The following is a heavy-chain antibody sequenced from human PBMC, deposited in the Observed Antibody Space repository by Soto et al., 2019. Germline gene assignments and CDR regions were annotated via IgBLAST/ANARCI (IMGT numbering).Heavy chain of an antibody. Sequence: EVQLVESGGGLVQPGGSLRLSCAASGFTFSSYAMHWVCQAPGKGLEYVSAISSNGGSTYYANSVKGRFTISRDNSKNTLYLQMGSLRAEDMAVYYCARANREFSSSWPMDAFDIWGQGTMVTVSS. CDR2: ISSNGGST. CDR1: GFTFSSYA. D-gene: IGHD6-13*01. J-gene: IGHJ3*02. CDR3: ARANREFSSSWPMDAFDI. V-gene: IGHV3-64*01.